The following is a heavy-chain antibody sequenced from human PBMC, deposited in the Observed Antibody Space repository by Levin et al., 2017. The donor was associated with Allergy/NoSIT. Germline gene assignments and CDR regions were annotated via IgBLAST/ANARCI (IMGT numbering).Heavy chain of an antibody. CDR3: AKGNCGADCAG. D-gene: IGHD2-21*02. V-gene: IGHV3-30*18. J-gene: IGHJ4*03. CDR1: GFPFSNYG. Sequence: GGSLRLSCTASGFPFSNYGMHWFRQAPGKGLEWVAIISYNSVAKYYRDSVKGRFTVSRDNSKNTVFLQMTSLRAEDTALYYCAKGNCGADCAGWGQGTLVTVSS. CDR2: ISYNSVAK.